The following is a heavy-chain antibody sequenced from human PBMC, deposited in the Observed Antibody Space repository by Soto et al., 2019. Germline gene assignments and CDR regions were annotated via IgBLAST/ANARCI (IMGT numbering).Heavy chain of an antibody. Sequence: PGESLKISCKGSGYIFTSYWISWVRQMPGKGLEWMGRIDPSDSYTNYSPSLQGHVTISADKSISTAYLQWSSLKASDTAMYYCARLRTLTGYYRNYYYYYGMDVWGQGTTVTVSS. CDR2: IDPSDSYT. J-gene: IGHJ6*02. V-gene: IGHV5-10-1*01. D-gene: IGHD3-9*01. CDR3: ARLRTLTGYYRNYYYYYGMDV. CDR1: GYIFTSYW.